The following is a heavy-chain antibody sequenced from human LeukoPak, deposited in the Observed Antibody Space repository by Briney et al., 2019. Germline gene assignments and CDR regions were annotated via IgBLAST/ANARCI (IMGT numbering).Heavy chain of an antibody. Sequence: SETLSLTCTVSGGTISSYYWSWIRQPPGKGLEWIGYIYYSGSTNYNPSLKSRVTISVDTSKNQFSLKLSSVTAADTAVYYCARHITMVRGVIDVWGQGTTVTVSS. V-gene: IGHV4-59*08. CDR1: GGTISSYY. CDR2: IYYSGST. CDR3: ARHITMVRGVIDV. J-gene: IGHJ6*02. D-gene: IGHD3-10*01.